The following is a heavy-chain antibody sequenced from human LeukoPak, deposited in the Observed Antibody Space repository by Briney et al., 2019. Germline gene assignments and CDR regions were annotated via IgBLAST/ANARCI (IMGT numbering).Heavy chain of an antibody. Sequence: PSETLSLTCTVSGGSISSSSYYWGWIRQPPGKGLEWIGSIYYSGSTYYNPSLKSRVTISVDTSKNQFSLKLSSVTAADTAVYYCARDRGSSWYFYNWFDPWGQGTLVTVSS. CDR1: GGSISSSSYY. J-gene: IGHJ5*02. CDR3: ARDRGSSWYFYNWFDP. CDR2: IYYSGST. D-gene: IGHD6-13*01. V-gene: IGHV4-39*07.